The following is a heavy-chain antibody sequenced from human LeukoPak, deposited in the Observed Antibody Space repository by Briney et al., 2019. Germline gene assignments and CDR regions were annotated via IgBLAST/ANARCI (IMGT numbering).Heavy chain of an antibody. CDR1: GGTFSSYA. V-gene: IGHV1-69*05. J-gene: IGHJ3*02. Sequence: ASVKLSCKASGGTFSSYAISWVRQAPGQGLEWMGRIIPIFGTANYAQKFQGRVTITTDESTSTAYMELSSLRSEDTAVYYCARARAGVAFDIWGQGTMVTVSS. CDR2: IIPIFGTA. CDR3: ARARAGVAFDI.